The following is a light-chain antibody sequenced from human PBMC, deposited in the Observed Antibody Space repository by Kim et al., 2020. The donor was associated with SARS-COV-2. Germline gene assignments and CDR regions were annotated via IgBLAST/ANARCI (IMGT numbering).Light chain of an antibody. CDR1: SNNIGFYNY. CDR2: DVT. J-gene: IGLJ2*01. CDR3: CSYAGDYVI. V-gene: IGLV2-11*01. Sequence: PGQSVTSSCTGASNNIGFYNYVSWYQHHPGRAPKLIIYDVTKRPSGVPARFSGSKSGNTASLTVSGLQSEDEADYYCCSYAGDYVIFGGGTQLTVL.